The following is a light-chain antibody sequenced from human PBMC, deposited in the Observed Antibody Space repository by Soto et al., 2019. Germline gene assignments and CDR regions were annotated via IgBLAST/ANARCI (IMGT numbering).Light chain of an antibody. J-gene: IGLJ2*01. Sequence: QSALTQPPSVSGAPGQRVTISCTGSSSNIGAGYDVHWYQKLPGTAPKLLIYGNSNRPSGVPDRFSGSKSGTSASLAITGLQAEDEADYYCQSYDSSLSGVVFGGGTKLTVL. CDR3: QSYDSSLSGVV. V-gene: IGLV1-40*01. CDR1: SSNIGAGYD. CDR2: GNS.